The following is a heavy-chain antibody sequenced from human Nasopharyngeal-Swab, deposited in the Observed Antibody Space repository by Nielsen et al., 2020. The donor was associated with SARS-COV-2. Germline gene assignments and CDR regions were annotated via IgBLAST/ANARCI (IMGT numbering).Heavy chain of an antibody. Sequence: GGSLRLSCAASGFTFDDYTMHWVRQAPGKGLEWVSGINWNSGRKGYADSVKGRFTISRDNARNSLYLQMNSLRVDDTALYYCTKGRADYSNPSFDSWGQGTLVTVSS. CDR1: GFTFDDYT. V-gene: IGHV3-9*01. CDR2: INWNSGRK. D-gene: IGHD4-11*01. J-gene: IGHJ4*02. CDR3: TKGRADYSNPSFDS.